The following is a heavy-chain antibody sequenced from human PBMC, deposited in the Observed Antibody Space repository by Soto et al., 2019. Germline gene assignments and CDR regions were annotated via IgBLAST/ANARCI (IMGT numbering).Heavy chain of an antibody. J-gene: IGHJ6*02. CDR1: GYTLTELS. CDR2: FDPEDGET. D-gene: IGHD2-2*01. V-gene: IGHV1-24*01. CDR3: AKMREDIVVVPAANPIYYYYGMDV. Sequence: VASVKVSCKVSGYTLTELSMHWVRQAPGKGLEWMGGFDPEDGETIYAQKFQGRVTMTEDTSTDTAYMELSSLRSEDTAVYYCAKMREDIVVVPAANPIYYYYGMDVWGQGTTVTVSS.